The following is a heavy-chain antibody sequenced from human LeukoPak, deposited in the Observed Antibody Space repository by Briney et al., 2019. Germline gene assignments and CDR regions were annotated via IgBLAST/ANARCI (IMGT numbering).Heavy chain of an antibody. Sequence: GGSLRLSCAASGFTFSSYSMNWVRQAPGKGLEWVSYISTSSTTIYYTDSVKGRFTISRDNARNSLYLQMNSLRAEDTAVYYCARPPSGYDENVNWGQGTLVTVSS. J-gene: IGHJ1*01. CDR1: GFTFSSYS. V-gene: IGHV3-48*04. CDR3: ARPPSGYDENVN. CDR2: ISTSSTTI. D-gene: IGHD5-12*01.